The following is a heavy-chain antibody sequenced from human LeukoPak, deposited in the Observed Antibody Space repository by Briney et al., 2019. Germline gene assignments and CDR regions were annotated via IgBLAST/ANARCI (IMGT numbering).Heavy chain of an antibody. Sequence: PGGSLRLSCAASGXTFSDYYMTWIRLAPGKGLEWVSYISTSGDYTNYADSVMGRYTMSRDNARNSLYLQMSSLRDEDTAVYYCARGHYGLDVWGQGTTVTVSS. CDR3: ARGHYGLDV. CDR1: GXTFSDYY. CDR2: ISTSGDYT. J-gene: IGHJ6*02. V-gene: IGHV3-11*05.